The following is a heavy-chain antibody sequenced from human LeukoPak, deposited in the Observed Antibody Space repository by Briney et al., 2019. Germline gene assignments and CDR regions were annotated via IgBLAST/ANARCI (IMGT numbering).Heavy chain of an antibody. CDR1: GYTFTGYY. CDR3: ARESDSSLTFIDY. J-gene: IGHJ4*02. CDR2: INPNSGGT. Sequence: GASVKVPCKASGYTFTGYYMHWVRQAPGQGLEWMGWINPNSGGTNYAQKFQGRVTMTRDTSISTAYMELSRLRSDDTAVYYCARESDSSLTFIDYWGQGTLVTVSS. V-gene: IGHV1-2*02. D-gene: IGHD4-11*01.